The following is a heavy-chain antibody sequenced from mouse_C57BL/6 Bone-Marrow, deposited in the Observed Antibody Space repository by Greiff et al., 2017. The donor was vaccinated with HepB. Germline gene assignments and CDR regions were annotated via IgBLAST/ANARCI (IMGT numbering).Heavy chain of an antibody. CDR1: GFSLSTFGMG. J-gene: IGHJ2*01. D-gene: IGHD1-1*01. V-gene: IGHV8-8*01. Sequence: QVQLKESGPGILQPSQTLSLTCSFSGFSLSTFGMGVGWIRQPSGKGLEWLAHIWWDDDKYYNPALKSRLTISKDTSKNQVFLKIANVDTADTATYYCARHLLLRSNLFDYWGQGTTLTVSS. CDR3: ARHLLLRSNLFDY. CDR2: IWWDDDK.